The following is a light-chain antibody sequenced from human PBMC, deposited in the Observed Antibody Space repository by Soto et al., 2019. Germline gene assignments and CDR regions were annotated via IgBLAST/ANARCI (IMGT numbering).Light chain of an antibody. CDR3: QQYGSSPWT. V-gene: IGKV3-20*01. CDR1: QSVSSSY. J-gene: IGKJ1*01. Sequence: EIVLTQSPGTLSLSPGERATLSSRASQSVSSSYLAWYQQKPAQAPRLLIYGASRRATGIPDRFSGSGSGTEFTLTISRLGPEDFAMYYCQQYGSSPWTFVQGTKVEI. CDR2: GAS.